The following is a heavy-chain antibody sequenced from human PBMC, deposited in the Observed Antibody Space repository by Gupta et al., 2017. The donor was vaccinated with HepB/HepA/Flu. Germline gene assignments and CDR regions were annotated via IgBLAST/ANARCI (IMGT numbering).Heavy chain of an antibody. CDR3: IGDRNFAIDY. CDR1: GFSLSDYW. Sequence: EVQLVESGGGLVQPGGSLRLSCAASGFSLSDYWMHWVRQAPGKGPVWVSRVSRDGIRTYADSVKGRFTISRDNAKNTLYLQMNSLRDEDTAVYYCIGDRNFAIDYWGLGTLVTVSS. CDR2: VSRDGIR. J-gene: IGHJ4*02. V-gene: IGHV3-74*01.